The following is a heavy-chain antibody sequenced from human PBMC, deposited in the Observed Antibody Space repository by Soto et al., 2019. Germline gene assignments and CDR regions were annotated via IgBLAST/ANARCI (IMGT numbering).Heavy chain of an antibody. Sequence: GASQKISGKGSGDTFTSHWISWVGPTPGKGLEWIGRIDPSDSYINYSLSFQGHVTFSADKSISTAYLQWSSLKASDTALHYCARHDRLPTVTAGSQFFYYGMDVGGQGTTGT. CDR1: GDTFTSHW. D-gene: IGHD4-4*01. J-gene: IGHJ6*02. CDR3: ARHDRLPTVTAGSQFFYYGMDV. CDR2: IDPSDSYI. V-gene: IGHV5-10-1*01.